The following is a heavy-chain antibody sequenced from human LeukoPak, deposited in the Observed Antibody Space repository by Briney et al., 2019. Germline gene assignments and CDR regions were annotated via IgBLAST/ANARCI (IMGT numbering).Heavy chain of an antibody. CDR1: GGSISSGDYY. CDR3: ARGHSPDYGDYGWFDP. Sequence: SETLSLTCTVSGGSISSGDYYWSWIRQPPGKGLEWIGYIYYSGSTYYNPSLKSRVTISVDTSKNQFSLKLSSMTAADTAVYYCARGHSPDYGDYGWFDPWGQGTLVTVSS. J-gene: IGHJ5*02. V-gene: IGHV4-30-4*01. CDR2: IYYSGST. D-gene: IGHD4-17*01.